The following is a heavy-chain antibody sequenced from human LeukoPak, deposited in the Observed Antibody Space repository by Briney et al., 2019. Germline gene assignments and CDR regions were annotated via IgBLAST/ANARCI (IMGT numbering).Heavy chain of an antibody. D-gene: IGHD5-18*01. CDR2: ISSSSSYI. CDR1: GFTFSSYS. J-gene: IGHJ4*02. V-gene: IGHV3-21*01. CDR3: ARTYGGYSYGYGFDY. Sequence: GGSLRLSCAASGFTFSSYSMNWVRQAPGKGLEWVSSISSSSSYIYYADSVNGRFTISRDNAKNSLYLQMNSLRAEDTAVYYCARTYGGYSYGYGFDYWGQGTLVTVSS.